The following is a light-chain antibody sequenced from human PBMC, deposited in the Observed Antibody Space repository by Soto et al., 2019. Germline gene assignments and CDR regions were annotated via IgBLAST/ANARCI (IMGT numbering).Light chain of an antibody. Sequence: AIRMTQSPSSLSASTGDRVTITCRASQGISSYLAWYQQKPGNAPKLLIYAASTLQSGVPSRFSGSGSGTDFTLTISCLQSEDFATDYCQQYYSYPRTFGQGTKVDIK. V-gene: IGKV1-8*01. CDR3: QQYYSYPRT. CDR1: QGISSY. CDR2: AAS. J-gene: IGKJ1*01.